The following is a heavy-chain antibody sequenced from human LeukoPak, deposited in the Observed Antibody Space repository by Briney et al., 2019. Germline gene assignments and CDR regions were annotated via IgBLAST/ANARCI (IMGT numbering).Heavy chain of an antibody. CDR3: ARFAYTSSLDY. V-gene: IGHV5-51*01. CDR1: GYSFTSYW. CDR2: IYPGDSDT. D-gene: IGHD2-2*01. J-gene: IGHJ4*02. Sequence: GESLKISCKGSGYSFTSYWIGWVRHMPGKGLEWMGIIYPGDSDTRYSPSFQGQVTISADKSISTAYLQWSSLQASDTAIYFCARFAYTSSLDYWGQGTRVTVSS.